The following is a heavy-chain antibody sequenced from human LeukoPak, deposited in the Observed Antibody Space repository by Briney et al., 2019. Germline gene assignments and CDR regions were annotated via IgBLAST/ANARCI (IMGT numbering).Heavy chain of an antibody. CDR2: INAGNGNT. V-gene: IGHV1-3*01. Sequence: ASVKVSCKASGYTFTNYVMHWVRHAPRQRLEWMGWINAGNGNTKYSQKFQGRVTITRDTSASTAYMELSSLRSEDTAVYYCARREGFDVWGQGTLVTVSS. CDR3: ARREGFDV. CDR1: GYTFTNYV. J-gene: IGHJ4*02.